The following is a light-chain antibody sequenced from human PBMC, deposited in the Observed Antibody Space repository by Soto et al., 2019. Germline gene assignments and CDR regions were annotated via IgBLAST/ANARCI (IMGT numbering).Light chain of an antibody. Sequence: EIVLTQSPLSLSVSPGEPASISCRSSQSLTHSSGYNYLDWYLLKSGQPPQLVIYLGSNRGSGDPDRFSGSGSGTHFTLTISIVETEDAGVYFCMQPLQTLITFGQGTRLEIQ. J-gene: IGKJ5*01. CDR1: QSLTHSSGYNY. CDR2: LGS. CDR3: MQPLQTLIT. V-gene: IGKV2-28*01.